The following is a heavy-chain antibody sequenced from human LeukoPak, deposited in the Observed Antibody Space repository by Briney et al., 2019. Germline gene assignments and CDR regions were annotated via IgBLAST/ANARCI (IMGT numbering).Heavy chain of an antibody. CDR2: ISYDGSNK. J-gene: IGHJ6*02. CDR1: GFTFSSYA. CDR3: ARGSKIVVVVAATGYYYGMDV. D-gene: IGHD2-15*01. Sequence: PGGSLRLSCAASGFTFSSYAMHWVRQAPGKGLEWVAVISYDGSNKYYADSAKGRFTISRDNSKNTPYLQMNSLRAEDTAVYYCARGSKIVVVVAATGYYYGMDVWGQGTTVTVSS. V-gene: IGHV3-30-3*01.